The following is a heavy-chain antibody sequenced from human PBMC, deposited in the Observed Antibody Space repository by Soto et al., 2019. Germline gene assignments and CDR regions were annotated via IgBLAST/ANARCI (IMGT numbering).Heavy chain of an antibody. CDR2: ISSSSSYI. Sequence: GGSLRLSCAASGFTFSSYSMKWVRQAPGKGLEWVSSISSSSSYIHYADSVKGRFTISRDNAKNSLDLQMNGLRAEDTAVYYCARVRGGYSYGSVDVWGKGTTVTVSS. D-gene: IGHD5-18*01. V-gene: IGHV3-21*01. CDR3: ARVRGGYSYGSVDV. CDR1: GFTFSSYS. J-gene: IGHJ6*04.